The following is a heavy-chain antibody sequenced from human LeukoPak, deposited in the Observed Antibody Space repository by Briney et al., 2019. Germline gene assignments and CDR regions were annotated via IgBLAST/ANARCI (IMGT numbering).Heavy chain of an antibody. D-gene: IGHD1-26*01. CDR1: GFTFSDYY. V-gene: IGHV3-11*01. Sequence: GGSLRLSCAASGFTFSDYYMNWIRQTPGKGLEWVSYISSSSTTIYYADPVKGRFTISRDNAKNSLFLQMNSLRAEDTAVYYCAREFGSDGGYWGLGTLVTVSS. CDR3: AREFGSDGGY. CDR2: ISSSSTTI. J-gene: IGHJ4*02.